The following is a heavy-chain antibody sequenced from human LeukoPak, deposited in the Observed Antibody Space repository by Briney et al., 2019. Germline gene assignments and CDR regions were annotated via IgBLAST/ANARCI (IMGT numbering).Heavy chain of an antibody. CDR1: GYTFTSYG. CDR3: ARARAYCGGDCYSDY. V-gene: IGHV1-18*01. Sequence: ASVKVSCKASGYTFTSYGISWVRQSPEQRLEWMGWISAYNGNTNYAQKLQGRGTMTTDTSTSKAYMELMSLRSDDTAVYYCARARAYCGGDCYSDYWGQGTLVSVSS. CDR2: ISAYNGNT. D-gene: IGHD2-21*02. J-gene: IGHJ4*02.